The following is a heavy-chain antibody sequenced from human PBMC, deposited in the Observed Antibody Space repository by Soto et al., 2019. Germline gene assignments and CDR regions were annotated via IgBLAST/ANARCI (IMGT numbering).Heavy chain of an antibody. D-gene: IGHD2-8*02. CDR3: AKATRLTDTGSD. Sequence: PGGSLRLSCAASGFTFDDYALHWVRQVPGKGLEWVSGISWNSVAIHYADSVKGRFTISRDNAKNSLYLQMNNLRGEDTALYYCAKATRLTDTGSDWGQGTLVTVYS. CDR1: GFTFDDYA. V-gene: IGHV3-9*01. CDR2: ISWNSVAI. J-gene: IGHJ4*02.